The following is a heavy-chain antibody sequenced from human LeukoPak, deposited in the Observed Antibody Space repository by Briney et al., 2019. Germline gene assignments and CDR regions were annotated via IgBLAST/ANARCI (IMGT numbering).Heavy chain of an antibody. CDR1: GYTFTGYY. CDR3: ARGVEYSSSNPYYFDY. CDR2: INSNSGGT. D-gene: IGHD6-13*01. J-gene: IGHJ4*02. V-gene: IGHV1-2*02. Sequence: ASVKVSCKASGYTFTGYYMHWVRQAPGQGLEWMGWINSNSGGTNYAQKFQGRVTMTRDTSISTAYMELSRLRSDDTAVYYCARGVEYSSSNPYYFDYWGQGTLVTVSS.